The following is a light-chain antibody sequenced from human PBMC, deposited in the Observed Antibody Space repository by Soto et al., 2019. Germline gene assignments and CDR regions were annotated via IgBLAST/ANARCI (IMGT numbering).Light chain of an antibody. CDR1: QSVSSIY. V-gene: IGKV3-20*01. J-gene: IGKJ3*01. CDR3: QQYGSSLFT. Sequence: EIVLTQSPGTLSLSPGERATLSCRASQSVSSIYLAWYQQKPGQAPRLLIYRASSRATGIPDRFSGSGSGTDFTLTISRLEPEDFAVYYCQQYGSSLFTFGPGTKVDIK. CDR2: RAS.